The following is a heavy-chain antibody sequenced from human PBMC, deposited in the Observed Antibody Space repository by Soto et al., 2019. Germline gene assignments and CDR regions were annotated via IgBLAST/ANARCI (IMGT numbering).Heavy chain of an antibody. D-gene: IGHD5-12*01. CDR1: GFTFSSYA. Sequence: GGSLRLSCAASGFTFSSYAMSWVRQAPGKGLEWVSAISGSGGGTYYADSVKGRFTISRDNSKNTLYLQMNSLRAEDTAVYYCVKAPGWMATLYYWYFDLWGRGTLVTVSS. J-gene: IGHJ2*01. CDR3: VKAPGWMATLYYWYFDL. V-gene: IGHV3-23*01. CDR2: ISGSGGGT.